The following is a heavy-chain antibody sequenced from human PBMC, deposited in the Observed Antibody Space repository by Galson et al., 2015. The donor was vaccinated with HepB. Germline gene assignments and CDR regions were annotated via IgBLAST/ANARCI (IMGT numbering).Heavy chain of an antibody. CDR2: ISGSGGST. D-gene: IGHD3-3*01. V-gene: IGHV3-23*01. CDR3: AKDWYDFWRGYNDY. Sequence: SLRLSCAASGFTFSSYAMSWVRQAPGKGLEWVSAISGSGGSTYYADSVKGRFTISRDNSKNTLYLQMNSLRAEDTAVYYCAKDWYDFWRGYNDYWGQGTLVTVSS. CDR1: GFTFSSYA. J-gene: IGHJ4*02.